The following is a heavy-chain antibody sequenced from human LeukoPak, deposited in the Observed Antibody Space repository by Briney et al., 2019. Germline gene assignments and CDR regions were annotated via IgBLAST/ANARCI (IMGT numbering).Heavy chain of an antibody. CDR3: ARVAYGDYGVFDY. CDR2: IWYDGSNK. CDR1: GFTFSSYS. J-gene: IGHJ4*02. Sequence: GGSLRLSCAASGFTFSSYSMHWVRQAPGKGLEWVAVIWYDGSNKYYADSVKGRFTISRDNSKNTLYLQMSSLRAEDTAVYYCARVAYGDYGVFDYWGQGTLVTVSS. D-gene: IGHD4-17*01. V-gene: IGHV3-33*01.